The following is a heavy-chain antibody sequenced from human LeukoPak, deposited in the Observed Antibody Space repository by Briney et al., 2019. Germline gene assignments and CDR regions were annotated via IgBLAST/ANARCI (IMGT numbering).Heavy chain of an antibody. CDR3: ARYPIAAAGTGAFDI. Sequence: GASVKDSCKASGYTLTGYYMHWVRPAPGQGLDWMGWINPNSGGTNYAQKFQGRVTRTRDTSISTAYMERSRLRSDDTAVYYCARYPIAAAGTGAFDIWGQGTMVTVSS. J-gene: IGHJ3*02. V-gene: IGHV1-2*02. CDR1: GYTLTGYY. CDR2: INPNSGGT. D-gene: IGHD6-13*01.